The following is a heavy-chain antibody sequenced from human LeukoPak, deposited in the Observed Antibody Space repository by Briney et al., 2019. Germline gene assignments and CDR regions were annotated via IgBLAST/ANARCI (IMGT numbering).Heavy chain of an antibody. CDR3: AGYSGYYSGAFDI. V-gene: IGHV4-39*01. Sequence: PSETLSLTCTVSGVSISSSNYYWGWIRQPPGTGLEWIGTIYYSGTYYNPSLKSRVTISVDTSKNQFSLKLSSVTAADTAVYYCAGYSGYYSGAFDIWGQGTMVTVSS. D-gene: IGHD3-22*01. J-gene: IGHJ3*02. CDR2: IYYSGT. CDR1: GVSISSSNYY.